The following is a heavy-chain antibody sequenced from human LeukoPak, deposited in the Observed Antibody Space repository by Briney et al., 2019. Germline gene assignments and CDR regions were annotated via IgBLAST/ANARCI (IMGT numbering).Heavy chain of an antibody. CDR1: GYTFTSYY. D-gene: IGHD2-2*03. V-gene: IGHV1-46*01. CDR2: INPSGGST. Sequence: ASVKVSCKASGYTFTSYYMHWVRQAPGQGLEWMGIINPSGGSTSYAQKFQGRVTMTRDTSTSTVYMDLSSLKSEDTAVYYCARGSGYCSSIRCSRGDWLDPWGQGTLVTVSS. J-gene: IGHJ5*02. CDR3: ARGSGYCSSIRCSRGDWLDP.